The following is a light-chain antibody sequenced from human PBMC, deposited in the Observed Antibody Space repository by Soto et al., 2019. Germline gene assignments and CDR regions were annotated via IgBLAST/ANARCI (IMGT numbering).Light chain of an antibody. CDR3: QQYNSYSPT. CDR1: QGISSY. CDR2: AAS. V-gene: IGKV1-8*01. J-gene: IGKJ1*01. Sequence: AIRMPQSPSSFSASTGARFPITGRASQGISSYLAWYQQKPGKANELLIYAASTLQSGVPSRFSGSGSGTEFTLTISSLQPDDFATYYCQQYNSYSPTFGQGTKVDIK.